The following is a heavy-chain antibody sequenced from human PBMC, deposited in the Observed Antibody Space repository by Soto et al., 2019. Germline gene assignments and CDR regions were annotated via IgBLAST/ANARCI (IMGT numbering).Heavy chain of an antibody. CDR2: IYYSGST. V-gene: IGHV4-39*01. CDR1: GGSISSSSYY. J-gene: IGHJ4*02. D-gene: IGHD3-16*01. Sequence: SETLSLTCTVSGGSISSSSYYWGWIRQPPGKGLEWIGSIYYSGSTYYNPSLKSRVTISVDTSKNQFSLKLSSVTAADTAVYYCARHPILGVIWGSQTLVRDYWGQGTLVTVSS. CDR3: ARHPILGVIWGSQTLVRDY.